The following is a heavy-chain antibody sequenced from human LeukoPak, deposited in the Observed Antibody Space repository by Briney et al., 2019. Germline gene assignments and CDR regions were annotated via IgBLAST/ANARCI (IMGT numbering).Heavy chain of an antibody. J-gene: IGHJ6*02. CDR3: ARDPSDV. CDR2: IKQDGSEK. V-gene: IGHV3-7*01. Sequence: SCKASGGTFSSYAISWVRQAPGQGLEWVADIKQDGSEKYYVDSVKGRFTISRDNAKNSLYLQMNSLRDEDTVIYYCARDPSDVWGQGTTVTVSS. CDR1: GGTFSSYA.